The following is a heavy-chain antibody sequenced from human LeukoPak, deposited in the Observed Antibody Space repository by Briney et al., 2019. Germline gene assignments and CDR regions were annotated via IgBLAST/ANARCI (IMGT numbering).Heavy chain of an antibody. D-gene: IGHD3-10*01. CDR2: ISYDGSNK. CDR3: ARRGVLWFGELFYYGMDV. Sequence: PGRSLRLSCAASGFTFSSYGMHWVRQAPGKGLEWVAVISYDGSNKYYADSVKGRFTISRDNSKNTLYLQMNSLRAEDTAVYYCARRGVLWFGELFYYGMDVWGQGTTVTVSS. CDR1: GFTFSSYG. V-gene: IGHV3-30*03. J-gene: IGHJ6*02.